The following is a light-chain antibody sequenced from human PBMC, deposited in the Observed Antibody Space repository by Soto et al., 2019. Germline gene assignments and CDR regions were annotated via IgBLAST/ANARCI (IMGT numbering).Light chain of an antibody. Sequence: QSALTQPASVSGSPGQSITISCTGTSSDVGSYNLVSWYQQYSGKAPKLMIYEGGKRPSGVSDRFSGSKSGNTASLTISGLQDEDEADYYCCCSNAGSGTVVFGGGTKLTVL. J-gene: IGLJ2*01. V-gene: IGLV2-23*01. CDR3: CSNAGSGTVV. CDR2: EGG. CDR1: SSDVGSYNL.